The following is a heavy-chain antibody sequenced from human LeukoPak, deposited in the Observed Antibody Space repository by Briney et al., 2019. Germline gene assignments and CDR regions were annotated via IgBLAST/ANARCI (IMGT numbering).Heavy chain of an antibody. CDR1: GFTFSSYA. Sequence: PGGSLRLSCAASGFTFSSYAMSWVRQAPGKGLEWVSAICGSGGSTYYADSVKGRFTISRDNSKNTLYLQMNSLRAEDTAVYYCAKFPAGRTGHGGYWGQGTLVTVSS. J-gene: IGHJ4*02. V-gene: IGHV3-23*01. CDR3: AKFPAGRTGHGGY. CDR2: ICGSGGST. D-gene: IGHD1-1*01.